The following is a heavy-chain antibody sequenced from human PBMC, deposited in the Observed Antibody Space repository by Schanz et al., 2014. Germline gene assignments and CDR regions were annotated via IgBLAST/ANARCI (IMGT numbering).Heavy chain of an antibody. Sequence: EVKLVESGGGLVQPGGSLRLSCAASGSTFSAYWMHWVRQVPGKGLVWIARINTDETTTKYADSVRGRFTISRDNSKNMVYLQMNSLRAEDTAVYYCVRAGYETTGYYHLESWVRDYFDSWGQGALVTVSS. V-gene: IGHV3-74*01. CDR3: VRAGYETTGYYHLESWVRDYFDS. CDR2: INTDETTT. J-gene: IGHJ4*02. D-gene: IGHD3-22*01. CDR1: GSTFSAYW.